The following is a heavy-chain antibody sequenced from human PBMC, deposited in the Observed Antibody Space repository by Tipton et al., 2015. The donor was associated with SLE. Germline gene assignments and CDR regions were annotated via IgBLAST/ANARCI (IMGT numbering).Heavy chain of an antibody. D-gene: IGHD6-13*01. Sequence: TLSLTCAVYGGSFSGYYWGWIRQPPGKGLEWIGSIYYSGSTYYNPSLKSRVTISVDTSKNQFPLKLSSVTAADTAVYYCARPYSSSYHDAFDIWGQGTMVTVSS. CDR3: ARPYSSSYHDAFDI. CDR1: GGSFSGYY. CDR2: IYYSGST. J-gene: IGHJ3*02. V-gene: IGHV4-39*01.